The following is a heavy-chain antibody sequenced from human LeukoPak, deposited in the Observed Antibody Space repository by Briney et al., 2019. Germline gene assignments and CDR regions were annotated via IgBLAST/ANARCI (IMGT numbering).Heavy chain of an antibody. CDR1: GGSISSYY. J-gene: IGHJ4*02. D-gene: IGHD6-19*01. CDR3: ARRFNSGWGSFDY. V-gene: IGHV4-59*08. CDR2: MHDSGTT. Sequence: SETLSLTCTVSGGSISSYYWSWIRQPPGKGLEWIAYMHDSGTTKYNPSLKSRVTISVDTSKNHFSLKLNSVTAADTAVYFCARRFNSGWGSFDYWGPGILVTVSS.